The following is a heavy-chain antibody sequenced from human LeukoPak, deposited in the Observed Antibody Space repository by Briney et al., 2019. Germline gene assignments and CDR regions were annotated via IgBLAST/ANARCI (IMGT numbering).Heavy chain of an antibody. J-gene: IGHJ4*02. D-gene: IGHD4-17*01. V-gene: IGHV1-24*01. CDR1: GYTLTELS. Sequence: GASVKVSCKVSGYTLTELSMHWVRQAPGKGLEWMGGFDPEDGETIYAQKFQGRVTMTEDTSTDTAYMELSSLRAEDTAVYYCAKGRTVTRTLDYWGQGTLVTVSS. CDR2: FDPEDGET. CDR3: AKGRTVTRTLDY.